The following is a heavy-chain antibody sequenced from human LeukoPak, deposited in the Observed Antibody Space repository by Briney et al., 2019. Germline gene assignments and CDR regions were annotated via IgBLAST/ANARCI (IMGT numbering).Heavy chain of an antibody. CDR3: TTDVGEVPGPFDY. D-gene: IGHD3-10*01. CDR2: IKSKIDGGTT. Sequence: GGSLRLSCAASGFIFSNAWMTWVRQAPGKGLEWVGRIKSKIDGGTTDYAAPVKGRFIISRDDSKNTLYLQINSLKTEDTAVYSCTTDVGEVPGPFDYWGQGTLVTVSS. J-gene: IGHJ4*02. V-gene: IGHV3-15*01. CDR1: GFIFSNAW.